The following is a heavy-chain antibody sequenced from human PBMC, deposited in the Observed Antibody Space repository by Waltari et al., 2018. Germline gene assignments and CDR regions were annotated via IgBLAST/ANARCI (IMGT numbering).Heavy chain of an antibody. Sequence: EVQLVESGGGLVQPGGSLRLSCAASGFTFSSYSMNWVRQAPGKGLEWVSYISSSSTIYYADSVKGRFTISRDNAKNSLYLQMNSLRAEDTAVYYCAREGYYDSSGYYFYYYYYMDVWGKGTTVTVSS. V-gene: IGHV3-48*04. CDR1: GFTFSSYS. J-gene: IGHJ6*03. CDR3: AREGYYDSSGYYFYYYYYMDV. CDR2: ISSSSTI. D-gene: IGHD3-22*01.